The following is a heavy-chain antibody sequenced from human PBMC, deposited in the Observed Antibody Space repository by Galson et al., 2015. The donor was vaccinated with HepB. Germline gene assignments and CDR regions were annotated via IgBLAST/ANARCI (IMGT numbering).Heavy chain of an antibody. D-gene: IGHD3-22*01. J-gene: IGHJ5*02. CDR3: ARAEDYYDSSGAYRWFDP. CDR2: IWYDGSNK. Sequence: SLRLSCAASGFTFSSYGMHWVRQAPGKGLEWVAVIWYDGSNKYYADSVKGRFTISRDNPKNTLYLQMNSLRAEDTAVYYCARAEDYYDSSGAYRWFDPWGQGTLVTVSS. CDR1: GFTFSSYG. V-gene: IGHV3-33*01.